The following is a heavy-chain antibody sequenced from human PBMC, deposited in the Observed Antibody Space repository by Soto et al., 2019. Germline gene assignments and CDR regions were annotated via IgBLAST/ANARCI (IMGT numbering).Heavy chain of an antibody. Sequence: SETLSLTCTVSGGSIRSSSYYWGWIRQPPGKGLEWIGSIYHSGSTNYNPSLKSRVTISVDKSKNQFSLKLSSVTAADTAVYYCARDKHCISTSCYAPYYYGMDVWGQGTTVTVSS. J-gene: IGHJ6*02. CDR3: ARDKHCISTSCYAPYYYGMDV. D-gene: IGHD2-2*01. V-gene: IGHV4-39*07. CDR1: GGSIRSSSYY. CDR2: IYHSGST.